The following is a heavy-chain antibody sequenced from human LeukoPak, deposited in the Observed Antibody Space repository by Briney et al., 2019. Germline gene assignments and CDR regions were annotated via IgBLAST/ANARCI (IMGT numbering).Heavy chain of an antibody. V-gene: IGHV4-61*08. Sequence: SETLSLTCTVSGGSISSGGYYWSWIRQHPGKGLEWIGYIYYSGSTNYNPSLKSRVTISVDTSKNQFSLKLNSVTAADTAVYYCSRGGYGGLTDFDSWGQGTLVTVSS. D-gene: IGHD3-16*01. CDR2: IYYSGST. CDR3: SRGGYGGLTDFDS. CDR1: GGSISSGGYY. J-gene: IGHJ4*02.